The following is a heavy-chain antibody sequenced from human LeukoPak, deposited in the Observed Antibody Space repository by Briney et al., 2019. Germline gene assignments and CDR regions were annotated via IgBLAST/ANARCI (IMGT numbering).Heavy chain of an antibody. J-gene: IGHJ6*02. CDR3: ARDYRWNTYYYGMDV. D-gene: IGHD1/OR15-1a*01. CDR1: GFTFSSYD. V-gene: IGHV3-13*01. CDR2: IGTAGDT. Sequence: GGSLRLSCAASGFTFSSYDMHWVRQATGKGLEWVSAIGTAGDTYYPGSVKGRFTISRESAKNSLYLQMNSLRAGDTAVYYCARDYRWNTYYYGMDVWGQGTTVTVSS.